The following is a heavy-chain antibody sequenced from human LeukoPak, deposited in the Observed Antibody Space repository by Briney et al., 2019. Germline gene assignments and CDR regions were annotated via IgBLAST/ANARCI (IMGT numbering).Heavy chain of an antibody. CDR1: GGSISRYY. V-gene: IGHV4-4*07. J-gene: IGHJ5*02. D-gene: IGHD4-17*01. Sequence: PSETLSLTCTVSGGSISRYYWSWIRQPAGKGLEWIGRIYSDGTITYNPSLQSRLTMSIDTSKNQFSLKLSFVTAADTAVYYCARDSGTTGEVKFDPWGRGTLVTVSS. CDR3: ARDSGTTGEVKFDP. CDR2: IYSDGTI.